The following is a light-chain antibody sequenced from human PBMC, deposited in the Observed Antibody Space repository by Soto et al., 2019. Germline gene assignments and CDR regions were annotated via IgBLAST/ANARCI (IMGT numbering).Light chain of an antibody. Sequence: EIALTQSPATLSLSPGERATLSCRASQTISNSLAWYQEKPGQAPRLLIYDSSNRATGIPPRFSGSGSGTDFTLTISSLEPEDFAVYYCQQYNNWPLTFGGGTKVEIK. CDR3: QQYNNWPLT. CDR1: QTISNS. V-gene: IGKV3-11*01. J-gene: IGKJ4*01. CDR2: DSS.